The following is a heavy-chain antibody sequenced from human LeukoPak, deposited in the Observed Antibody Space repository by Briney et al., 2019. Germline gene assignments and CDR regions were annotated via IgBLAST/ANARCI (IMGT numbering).Heavy chain of an antibody. CDR3: ARGAGYYDTIDY. Sequence: SETLSLTCTVSGGSISSYYWSWIPQPPGKGLEWIGYIYYSGSTNYNPSLKSRVTISVDTSKNQFSLKLSSVTAADTAVYYCARGAGYYDTIDYWGQGTLVTVSS. J-gene: IGHJ4*02. D-gene: IGHD3-22*01. CDR1: GGSISSYY. CDR2: IYYSGST. V-gene: IGHV4-59*01.